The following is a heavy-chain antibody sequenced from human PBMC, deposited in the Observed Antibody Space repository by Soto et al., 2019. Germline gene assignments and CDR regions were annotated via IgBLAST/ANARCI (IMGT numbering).Heavy chain of an antibody. Sequence: PSETLSLTCSVSGGSIKVGGYYWGWIRQPPGKGLEWVGTIYYSGTTYYNPSLKSRLTISVDTSKNRFSLELSSVTAADTATYFCARLAYIDYSTWGQGTLVTVSS. V-gene: IGHV4-39*02. CDR1: GGSIKVGGYY. CDR3: ARLAYIDYST. D-gene: IGHD3-16*01. J-gene: IGHJ4*02. CDR2: IYYSGTT.